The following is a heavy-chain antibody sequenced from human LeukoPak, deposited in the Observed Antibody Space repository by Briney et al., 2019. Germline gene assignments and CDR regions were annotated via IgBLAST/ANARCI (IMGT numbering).Heavy chain of an antibody. D-gene: IGHD3-16*01. Sequence: GASVKVSCETSGYTFTDYTLTWVRQAPGQGLEWMGWISPYTGDTKYAESLQDRFTMTTDTSTNTAYLDLRGLTSDDTAIYYCARGGRSYLDYWGQGTLVTVSS. CDR1: GYTFTDYT. J-gene: IGHJ4*01. V-gene: IGHV1-18*01. CDR3: ARGGRSYLDY. CDR2: ISPYTGDT.